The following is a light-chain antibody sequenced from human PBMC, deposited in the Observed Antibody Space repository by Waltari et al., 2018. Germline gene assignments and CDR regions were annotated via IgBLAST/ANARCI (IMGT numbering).Light chain of an antibody. CDR2: KNN. J-gene: IGLJ3*02. CDR3: AAWDDSVSTVL. CDR1: SSNIGRNA. Sequence: QSVLTQSPSASGTPGQSVTISCSGSSSNIGRNALHLYQQSPGKAPKLLFFKNNDRPSGVPDRFSGSKSGTSASLAISGLQSEDEGDYYCAAWDDSVSTVLFGGGTKLTVL. V-gene: IGLV1-44*01.